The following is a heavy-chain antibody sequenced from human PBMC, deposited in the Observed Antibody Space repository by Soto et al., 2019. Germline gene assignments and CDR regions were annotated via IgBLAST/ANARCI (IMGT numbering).Heavy chain of an antibody. V-gene: IGHV3-53*02. CDR1: GFIVSGNY. CDR3: ARDGGLAEDGMDV. J-gene: IGHJ6*02. CDR2: IYSGGST. Sequence: EVRLVETGGDLIQPGGSLRLSCAASGFIVSGNYMSWVRQAPGKGLEWVSVIYSGGSTYYADSVKGRFTISRDNSKNTLYLQMNSLRADDPAVYYCARDGGLAEDGMDVWGQGTTVTVSS. D-gene: IGHD3-10*01.